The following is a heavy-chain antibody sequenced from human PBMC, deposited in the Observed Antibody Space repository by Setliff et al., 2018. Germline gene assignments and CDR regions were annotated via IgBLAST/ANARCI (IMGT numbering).Heavy chain of an antibody. CDR2: IYYSGST. CDR3: ARLRGAFDY. D-gene: IGHD3-16*01. J-gene: IGHJ4*02. Sequence: SETLSLTCTVSGGSISSYYWSWIRQPPGKRLEWIGYIYYSGSTNYNPSPESRVTISVDTSKNQFSLRLNSATAADTAVYYCARLRGAFDYWGQGTLVTVSS. V-gene: IGHV4-59*01. CDR1: GGSISSYY.